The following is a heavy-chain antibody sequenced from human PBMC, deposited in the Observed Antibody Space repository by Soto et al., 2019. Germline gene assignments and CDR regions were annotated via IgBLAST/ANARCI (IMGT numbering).Heavy chain of an antibody. D-gene: IGHD7-27*01. J-gene: IGHJ6*03. CDR2: IDWDNDK. CDR3: ARTELLNWGGDYYYYMDV. V-gene: IGHV2-70*11. CDR1: GFSLSTYRMC. Sequence: SGPTLVKPTQTLTLTCTFSGFSLSTYRMCVSWIRQPPGKALEWLARIDWDNDKYYRTSLKTRLTISKDTSKNQVVLTMTNIDPVDTATYYCARTELLNWGGDYYYYMDVWGKGTTVTVSS.